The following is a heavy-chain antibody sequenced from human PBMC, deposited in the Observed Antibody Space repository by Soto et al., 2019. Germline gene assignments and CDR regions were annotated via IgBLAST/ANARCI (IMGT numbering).Heavy chain of an antibody. Sequence: HPGGSLRLSCAASGFTFSSYVMSWVRQAPGKGLDWVSAISGSGGTTYYADSVKGRFTISRDNTKNTLYLQMNSLRAEDTAVYYCAKDRGVVTKDYWGQGTLVTVSS. CDR1: GFTFSSYV. CDR2: ISGSGGTT. V-gene: IGHV3-23*01. D-gene: IGHD3-3*01. CDR3: AKDRGVVTKDY. J-gene: IGHJ4*02.